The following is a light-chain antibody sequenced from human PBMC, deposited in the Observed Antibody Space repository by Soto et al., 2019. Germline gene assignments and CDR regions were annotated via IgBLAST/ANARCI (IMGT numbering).Light chain of an antibody. CDR3: CSYAGSYTHV. V-gene: IGLV2-11*01. Sequence: QSALTAPRSVSGSPGQSVTISYPGTSSDVGCYNYVSWYQQHPGKAAKLMIYDVSKRPSGVPDRFSGSKSGNTASLTISGLQAEDEADYYCCSYAGSYTHVFGTGTKVTVL. J-gene: IGLJ1*01. CDR1: SSDVGCYNY. CDR2: DVS.